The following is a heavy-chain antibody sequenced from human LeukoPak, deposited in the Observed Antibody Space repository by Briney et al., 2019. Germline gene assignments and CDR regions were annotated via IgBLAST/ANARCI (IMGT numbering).Heavy chain of an antibody. CDR3: ARGDQVGVGSMVLDYYYGMDV. J-gene: IGHJ6*02. V-gene: IGHV4-4*02. Sequence: PSETLSLTCAVSGGSISNENWWGWVRQPPGKGLEWIGEIYHSGSTNYIPSLKSRVTIPVDKSKNQFSLKLTSVTAADTAVYYCARGDQVGVGSMVLDYYYGMDVWGQGTTVTVSS. CDR2: IYHSGST. D-gene: IGHD1-26*01. CDR1: GGSISNENW.